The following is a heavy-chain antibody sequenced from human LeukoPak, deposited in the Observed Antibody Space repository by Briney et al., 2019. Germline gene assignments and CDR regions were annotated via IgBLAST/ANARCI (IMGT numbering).Heavy chain of an antibody. CDR1: GGSISSYY. J-gene: IGHJ1*01. CDR3: AGGKHYYDSSGYYYVPKYFQH. V-gene: IGHV4-59*01. CDR2: IYYSGST. D-gene: IGHD3-22*01. Sequence: SETLSLTCTVSGGSISSYYWSWIRQPPGKGLEWIGYIYYSGSTNYNPSLKSRVTISVDTSKNQFSLKLSSVTAADTAVYYCAGGKHYYDSSGYYYVPKYFQHWGQGTLVTVSS.